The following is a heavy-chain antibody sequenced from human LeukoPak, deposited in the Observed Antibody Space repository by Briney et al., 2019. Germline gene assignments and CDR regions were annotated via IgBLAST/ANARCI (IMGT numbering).Heavy chain of an antibody. CDR3: AMSVAGALSL. D-gene: IGHD6-19*01. CDR1: GGTFSSYA. V-gene: IGHV1-69*13. J-gene: IGHJ4*02. Sequence: GASVKVSCKAPGGTFSSYAISWVRQAPGQGLEWMGGIIPIFGTANYAQKFQGRVTITADESTSTAYMELSSLRSEDTAVYYCAMSVAGALSLWGQGTLVTVSS. CDR2: IIPIFGTA.